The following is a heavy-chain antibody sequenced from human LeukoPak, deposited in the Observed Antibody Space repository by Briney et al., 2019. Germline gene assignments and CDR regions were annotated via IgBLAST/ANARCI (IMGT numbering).Heavy chain of an antibody. D-gene: IGHD1-14*01. CDR3: ARAPEGYYFDY. V-gene: IGHV4-4*02. CDR1: GGSISSSNW. CDR2: IYHSGST. J-gene: IGHJ4*02. Sequence: KPSETLSLTCAVSGGSISSSNWWSWVRQPPGKGLEWIGEIYHSGSTNYNPSLKGRVTISVDKSKNQFSLKLSSVTAADTAVYYCARAPEGYYFDYWGQGTLVTVSS.